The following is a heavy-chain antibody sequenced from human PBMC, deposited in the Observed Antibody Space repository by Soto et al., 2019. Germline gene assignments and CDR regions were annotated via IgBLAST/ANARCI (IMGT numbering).Heavy chain of an antibody. CDR2: INAGNGNT. CDR3: ARAPSWWYFDL. J-gene: IGHJ2*01. CDR1: GYTLYTYA. Sequence: GASVKVSCKDSGYTLYTYARQWVRQAPGQRLEWMGWINAGNGNTKYSQKFQGRVTITRDTSASTAYMELSSLRSEDTAVYYCARAPSWWYFDLWGRGTLVTVSS. V-gene: IGHV1-3*01.